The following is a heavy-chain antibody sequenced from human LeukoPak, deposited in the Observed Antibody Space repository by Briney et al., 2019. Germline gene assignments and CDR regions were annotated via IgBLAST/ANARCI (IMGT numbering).Heavy chain of an antibody. V-gene: IGHV1-2*02. CDR3: ARLITDDAFDI. CDR2: INPTSGDT. D-gene: IGHD1-14*01. Sequence: ASVKVSCKASGYTFTGHYIHWVRQAPGQGLEWMGFINPTSGDTYSAQKFQGRVTMTTDTSISTAYMELSRLRSDDTAVYYCARLITDDAFDIWGQGTMVTVSS. CDR1: GYTFTGHY. J-gene: IGHJ3*02.